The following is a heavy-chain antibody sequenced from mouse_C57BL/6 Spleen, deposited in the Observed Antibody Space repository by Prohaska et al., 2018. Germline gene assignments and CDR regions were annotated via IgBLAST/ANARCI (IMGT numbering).Heavy chain of an antibody. D-gene: IGHD1-1*01. J-gene: IGHJ4*01. V-gene: IGHV2-9-1*01. CDR1: GFSLTSYA. CDR3: SIDYGSRYYYAIDY. Sequence: QVQPKESGQGLVAPSQSLSITCTVYGFSLTSYAISWVRQPPGKGLEWLGVIWTGGVTNYNSALKSRLSISKYNSKSQVFLKMNSLQTDDTASYFCSIDYGSRYYYAIDYRGQETSVTVS. CDR2: IWTGGVT.